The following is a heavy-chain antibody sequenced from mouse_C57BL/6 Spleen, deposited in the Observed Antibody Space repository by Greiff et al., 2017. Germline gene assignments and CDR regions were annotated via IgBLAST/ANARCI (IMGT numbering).Heavy chain of an antibody. J-gene: IGHJ2*01. CDR2: ISSGSSTI. Sequence: EVQVVESGGGLVKPGGSLKLSCAASGFTFSDYGMHWVRQAPEKGLEWVAYISSGSSTIYYADTVKGRFTISRDNAKNTLFLQMTSLRSEDTAMYYCARAPYYSNYEGYYFDYWGQVTTLTVSS. CDR1: GFTFSDYG. V-gene: IGHV5-17*01. CDR3: ARAPYYSNYEGYYFDY. D-gene: IGHD2-5*01.